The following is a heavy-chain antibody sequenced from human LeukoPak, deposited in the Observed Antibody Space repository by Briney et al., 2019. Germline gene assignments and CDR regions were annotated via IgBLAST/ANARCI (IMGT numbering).Heavy chain of an antibody. Sequence: SETLSLTRTVSGVSISSYYWSWIRQPPGKGLEWIAYIYHSGSTNYNPSLKSRFTISVDTSKNQFSLNLSSVTAADTAIYYCANFIAVAGRGYWGQGTLVTVSS. CDR2: IYHSGST. V-gene: IGHV4-59*01. J-gene: IGHJ4*02. CDR1: GVSISSYY. D-gene: IGHD6-19*01. CDR3: ANFIAVAGRGY.